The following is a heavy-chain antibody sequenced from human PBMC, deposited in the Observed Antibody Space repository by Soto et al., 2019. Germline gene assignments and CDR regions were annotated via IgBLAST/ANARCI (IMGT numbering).Heavy chain of an antibody. D-gene: IGHD4-17*01. Sequence: EVQLVESGGGLVKPGGSLRLSCAASGFTFSSYSMNWVRQAPGKGLEWVSSISSSSSYIYYADSVKGRFTISRDNAKNSLSLQMNRLRAEDVAVYDCGSHGRAMTTVPLGFDYWGQGTLVTVSA. CDR3: GSHGRAMTTVPLGFDY. V-gene: IGHV3-21*01. CDR2: ISSSSSYI. J-gene: IGHJ4*02. CDR1: GFTFSSYS.